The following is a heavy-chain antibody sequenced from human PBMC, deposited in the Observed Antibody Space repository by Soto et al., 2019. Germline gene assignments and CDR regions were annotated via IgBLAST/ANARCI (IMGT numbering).Heavy chain of an antibody. CDR3: ARGSKQQLVLAY. Sequence: SETLSLTCTVSGGSISSGDYYWILIRQPPGKGLEWIGYIYYSGSTYYNPSLKSRVTISVDTSKNQFSLKLSSVTAADTAVYYCARGSKQQLVLAYWGQGTLVTVSS. CDR1: GGSISSGDYY. CDR2: IYYSGST. V-gene: IGHV4-30-4*01. J-gene: IGHJ4*02. D-gene: IGHD6-13*01.